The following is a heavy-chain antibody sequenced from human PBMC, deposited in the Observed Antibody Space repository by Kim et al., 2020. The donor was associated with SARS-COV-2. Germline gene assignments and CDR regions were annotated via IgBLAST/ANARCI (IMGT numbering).Heavy chain of an antibody. V-gene: IGHV3-49*04. J-gene: IGHJ3*02. Sequence: GGSLRLSCTASGFTFGDYAMSWVRQAPGKGLEWVGFIRSKAYGGTTEYAASVKGRFTISRDDSKSIAYLQMNSLKTEDTAVYYCTRDRSADYYDSSGYFIRDAFDIWGQGTMVTVSS. CDR3: TRDRSADYYDSSGYFIRDAFDI. CDR1: GFTFGDYA. CDR2: IRSKAYGGTT. D-gene: IGHD3-22*01.